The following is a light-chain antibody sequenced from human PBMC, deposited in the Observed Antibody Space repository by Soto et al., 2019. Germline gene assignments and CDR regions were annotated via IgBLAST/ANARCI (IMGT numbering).Light chain of an antibody. Sequence: QSVLTQPPSVSGAPGQRVTISCTGSSSNIGAGYNVHWYQQLPGTAPKLLIYANSNRPSGVPDRFSGSKSGTSASLAITGLQAEDEADYYCQSYDCSLRGSVFGGGTKLTVL. V-gene: IGLV1-40*01. J-gene: IGLJ3*02. CDR1: SSNIGAGYN. CDR2: ANS. CDR3: QSYDCSLRGSV.